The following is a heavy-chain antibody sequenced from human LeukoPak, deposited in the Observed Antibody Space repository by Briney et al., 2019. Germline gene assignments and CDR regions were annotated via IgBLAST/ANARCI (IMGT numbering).Heavy chain of an antibody. V-gene: IGHV4-34*01. CDR3: ARRYKGRYYGSGSYYKPWYFDL. CDR2: INQSGSS. CDR1: GGSFSDYD. D-gene: IGHD3-10*01. J-gene: IGHJ2*01. Sequence: SETLSLTCAVYGGSFSDYDWSWIRQPPGKGLEWIGEINQSGSSNYAPSLKSRVSTSIDTSKSQFSLNLRSVTAADTAVYYCARRYKGRYYGSGSYYKPWYFDLWGRGTLVTVSS.